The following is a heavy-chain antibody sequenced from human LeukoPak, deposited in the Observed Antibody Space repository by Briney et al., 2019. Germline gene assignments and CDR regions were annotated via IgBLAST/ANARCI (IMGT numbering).Heavy chain of an antibody. CDR3: ARGGDYYDSSGYYDDAFDI. J-gene: IGHJ3*02. CDR1: GYALTGYY. D-gene: IGHD3-22*01. CDR2: INPKSGGT. Sequence: GASVKVSCKASGYALTGYYIHWVRQAPGQGLEWMGWINPKSGGTNYAQKFQGRVTMTRDTSISTAYMELRRLRYDDTAVYYCARGGDYYDSSGYYDDAFDIWGQGTTVTVSS. V-gene: IGHV1-2*02.